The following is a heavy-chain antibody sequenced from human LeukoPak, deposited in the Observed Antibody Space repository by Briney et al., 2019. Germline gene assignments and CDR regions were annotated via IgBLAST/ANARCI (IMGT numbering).Heavy chain of an antibody. J-gene: IGHJ5*02. CDR2: ISSSSSYI. CDR1: GFTFSSYS. Sequence: PGGSLRLSCAASGFTFSSYSMNWVRQAPGNGLEWVSSISSSSSYIYYADSVKGRFTISRDNAKNSLYLQMNSLRAEDTAVYYCARDRIAAAGNWFDPWGQGTLVTVSS. D-gene: IGHD6-13*01. CDR3: ARDRIAAAGNWFDP. V-gene: IGHV3-21*01.